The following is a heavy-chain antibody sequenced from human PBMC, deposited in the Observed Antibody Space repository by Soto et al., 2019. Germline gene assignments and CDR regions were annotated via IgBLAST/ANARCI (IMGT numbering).Heavy chain of an antibody. CDR3: AREYGSGNYYLFDYFDY. D-gene: IGHD3-10*01. CDR2: ISSSSSTI. CDR1: GFTFSSYS. Sequence: GGSLRLSCAASGFTFSSYSMNWVRQAPGKGLEWVSYISSSSSTIYYADSVKGRFTISRDNAKNSLYLQMNSLRAEDTAVYYCAREYGSGNYYLFDYFDYWGQGTLVTVSS. J-gene: IGHJ4*02. V-gene: IGHV3-48*01.